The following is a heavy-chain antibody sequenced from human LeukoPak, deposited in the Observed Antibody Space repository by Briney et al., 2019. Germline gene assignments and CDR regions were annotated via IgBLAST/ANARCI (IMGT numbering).Heavy chain of an antibody. J-gene: IGHJ6*03. CDR1: GGSISSYY. CDR3: ARDGVGATRGPYYYYMDV. CDR2: IYYSGST. D-gene: IGHD1-26*01. Sequence: PSETLSLTCTVSGGSISSYYWSWIRQPPGKGLEWIGYIYYSGSTNYNPSLKSRVTISVDTSKNQFSLKLSSVTAADTAVYYCARDGVGATRGPYYYYMDVWGKGTTVTISS. V-gene: IGHV4-59*01.